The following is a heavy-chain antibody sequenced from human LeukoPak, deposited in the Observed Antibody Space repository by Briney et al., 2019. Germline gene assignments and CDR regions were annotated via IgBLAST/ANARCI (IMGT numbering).Heavy chain of an antibody. D-gene: IGHD3-22*01. CDR1: GGSFSGYY. CDR3: ARDLGYYYDSSGLLDY. CDR2: INHSGST. V-gene: IGHV4-34*01. J-gene: IGHJ4*02. Sequence: SETLSLTCAVYGGSFSGYYWSWIRQPPGKGLEWIGEINHSGSTNYNPSLKSRVTISVDTSKNQFSLKLSSVTAADTAVYYCARDLGYYYDSSGLLDYWGQGTLVTVSS.